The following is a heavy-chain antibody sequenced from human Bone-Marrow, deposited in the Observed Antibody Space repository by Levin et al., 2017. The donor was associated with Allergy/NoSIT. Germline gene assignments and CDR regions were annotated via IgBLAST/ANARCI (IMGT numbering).Heavy chain of an antibody. CDR2: IEPDGGNK. CDR1: GFTFSNHW. J-gene: IGHJ4*02. Sequence: SCAASGFTFSNHWISWVRQAPGKGLEWVANIEPDGGNKYYVDSVKGRFTVSRDNAKNSLYLQMNSLRAEDTAVYYCARGTSDWKGVDYWGQGTLVTVSS. V-gene: IGHV3-7*01. CDR3: ARGTSDWKGVDY. D-gene: IGHD1-1*01.